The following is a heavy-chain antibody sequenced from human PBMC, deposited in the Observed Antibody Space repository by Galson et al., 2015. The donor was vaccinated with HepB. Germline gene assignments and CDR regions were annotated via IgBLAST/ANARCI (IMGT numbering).Heavy chain of an antibody. CDR3: ARARYSSGSRFWGTPGY. V-gene: IGHV1-46*01. D-gene: IGHD6-19*01. Sequence: SVKVSCKASGYTFTSYYMHWVRQAPGQGLEWMGIINPSGGSTSYAQKFQGRVTMTRDTSTSTVYMELSSLRSEDTAVYYCARARYSSGSRFWGTPGYWGQGTLVTVSS. J-gene: IGHJ4*02. CDR1: GYTFTSYY. CDR2: INPSGGST.